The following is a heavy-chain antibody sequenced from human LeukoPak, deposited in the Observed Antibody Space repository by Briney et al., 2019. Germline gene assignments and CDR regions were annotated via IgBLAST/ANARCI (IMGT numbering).Heavy chain of an antibody. CDR2: ISGSGGTT. CDR1: GLTFKNYV. V-gene: IGHV3-23*01. J-gene: IGHJ4*02. CDR3: ATDSRRFDF. Sequence: GGSLRLSCAASGLTFKNYVMSWVRQAPGKGLEWVSVISGSGGTTYYADPVKGRFTISRDNSKNTMYLQLNSLRAEDTAVCYCATDSRRFDFWGQGTLVTASS.